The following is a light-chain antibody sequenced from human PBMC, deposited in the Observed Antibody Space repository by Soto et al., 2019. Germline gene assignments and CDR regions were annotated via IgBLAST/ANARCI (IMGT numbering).Light chain of an antibody. Sequence: EIVLTHSPGTLSLSPGERATLSCRASQIVNNNYLAWYQQKPGQAPRLVIYAASSRATGVPDRFSGSGSGTDFTLTISRLEPEDFAVYYCQQYAKAPLPFGQGTKVDIK. CDR3: QQYAKAPLP. CDR1: QIVNNNY. J-gene: IGKJ1*01. CDR2: AAS. V-gene: IGKV3-20*01.